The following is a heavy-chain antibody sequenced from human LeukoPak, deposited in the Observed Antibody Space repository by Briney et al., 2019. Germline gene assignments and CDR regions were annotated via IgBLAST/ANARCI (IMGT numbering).Heavy chain of an antibody. D-gene: IGHD2-15*01. Sequence: PGGSLRLSCAASGFTFSSYAMSWVRQAPGKGLEWVSAISGSGGSTYYADSVKGRFTISRDNSKNTLYLQLNSLRVEDTAVYYCAKGGVRLPPGDFFDYWGQGTLVTVSS. CDR3: AKGGVRLPPGDFFDY. V-gene: IGHV3-23*01. CDR1: GFTFSSYA. CDR2: ISGSGGST. J-gene: IGHJ4*02.